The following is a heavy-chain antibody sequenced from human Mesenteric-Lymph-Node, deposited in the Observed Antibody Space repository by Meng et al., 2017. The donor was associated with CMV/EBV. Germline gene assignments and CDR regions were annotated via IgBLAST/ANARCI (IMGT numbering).Heavy chain of an antibody. Sequence: WIWLRQHPGKGLEWIGYIYYSGSTYYNPSLKSRVTISVDTSKNQFSLKLSSVTAADTAVYYCARVMRRRLGDYYGSGSSWPPWFDPRGQGTLVTVSS. J-gene: IGHJ5*02. D-gene: IGHD3-10*01. CDR2: IYYSGST. CDR3: ARVMRRRLGDYYGSGSSWPPWFDP. V-gene: IGHV4-31*02.